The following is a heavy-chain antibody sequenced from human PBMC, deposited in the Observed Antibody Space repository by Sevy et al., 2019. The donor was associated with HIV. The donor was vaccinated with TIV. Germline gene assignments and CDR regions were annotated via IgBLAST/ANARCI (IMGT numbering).Heavy chain of an antibody. Sequence: SQTLSLTCAISGDSVSGNSAAWNWIRQSPSRGLEWLGRTYYRSKWYNDYAVSVKSRITINPDTSKNQFSLQLNSVTPEDTAVYYCARGLYCSGGSCTDTFDIWGQGTMVTVSS. D-gene: IGHD2-15*01. J-gene: IGHJ3*02. V-gene: IGHV6-1*01. CDR1: GDSVSGNSAA. CDR2: TYYRSKWYN. CDR3: ARGLYCSGGSCTDTFDI.